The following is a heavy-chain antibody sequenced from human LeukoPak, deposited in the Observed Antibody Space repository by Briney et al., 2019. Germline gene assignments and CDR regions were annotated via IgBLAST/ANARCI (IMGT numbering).Heavy chain of an antibody. CDR1: DGSISSYY. CDR2: IYYSGST. CDR3: ARDGAHKNHYYSYYYMDV. V-gene: IGHV4-59*01. Sequence: PSETLSLTCSVSDGSISSYYWSWIRQPPGKGLEWIGYIYYSGSTNYNPSLKSRVTISLDTSKNQFSLKLSSVTAADTAVYYCARDGAHKNHYYSYYYMDVWGKGTTVTVSS. J-gene: IGHJ6*03. D-gene: IGHD3-16*01.